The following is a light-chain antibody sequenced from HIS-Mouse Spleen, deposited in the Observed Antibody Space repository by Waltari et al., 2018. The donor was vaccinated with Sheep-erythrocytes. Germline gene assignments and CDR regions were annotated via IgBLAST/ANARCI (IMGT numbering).Light chain of an antibody. Sequence: EIVLTQSPGTLSLSPGERATLSCRASQSVSSSYLAWYQQKPGQAPRLLIYGASSRATGIPDRFSGSGSGTDFTLTISRVEAEDVGVYYCMQALQTMYTFGQGTKLEIK. J-gene: IGKJ2*01. V-gene: IGKV3-20*01. CDR2: GAS. CDR1: QSVSSSY. CDR3: MQALQTMYT.